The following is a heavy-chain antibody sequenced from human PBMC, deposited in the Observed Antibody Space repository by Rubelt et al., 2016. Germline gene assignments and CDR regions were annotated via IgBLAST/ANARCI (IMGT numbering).Heavy chain of an antibody. CDR1: GYTFTSYG. Sequence: QVQLVQSGAEVKKPGASVKVSCKASGYTFTSYGISWVRQAPGQGLEWMGWISAYNGNTNYDQKPQGRVPRTTDTPTSTVYMELRSLRSDDTAVYYCARRDGYNWDDTFDIWGQGTMVTVSS. V-gene: IGHV1-18*01. D-gene: IGHD5-24*01. J-gene: IGHJ3*02. CDR2: ISAYNGNT. CDR3: ARRDGYNWDDTFDI.